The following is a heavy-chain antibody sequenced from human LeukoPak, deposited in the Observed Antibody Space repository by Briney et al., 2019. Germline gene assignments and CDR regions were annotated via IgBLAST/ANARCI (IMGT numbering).Heavy chain of an antibody. CDR2: IIPVLNMT. CDR3: ARDQGLTAPPPYGLDV. CDR1: GGTFSSSA. Sequence: SVKVSCKTSGGTFSSSAITWVRQAPGQGLEWMGRIIPVLNMTSYAQKFQGRVTITADTSTSTVYMELSSLRSEETAVYYCARDQGLTAPPPYGLDVWGQGTTVIVSS. D-gene: IGHD4/OR15-4a*01. J-gene: IGHJ6*02. V-gene: IGHV1-69*04.